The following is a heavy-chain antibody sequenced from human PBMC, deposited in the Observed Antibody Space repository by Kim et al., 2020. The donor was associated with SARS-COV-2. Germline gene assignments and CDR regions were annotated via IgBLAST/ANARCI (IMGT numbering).Heavy chain of an antibody. J-gene: IGHJ6*02. Sequence: GVGKDYDNSVKGRFSISRYNSNNTVFLQMNSLRGDDTAVYYCARDLGGADVWGQGTTVIVSS. CDR3: ARDLGGADV. D-gene: IGHD3-16*01. V-gene: IGHV3-23*01. CDR2: GVGK.